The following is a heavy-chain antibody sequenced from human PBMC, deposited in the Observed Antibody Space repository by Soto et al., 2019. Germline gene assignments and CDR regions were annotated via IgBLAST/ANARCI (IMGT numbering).Heavy chain of an antibody. J-gene: IGHJ3*02. CDR1: GYSFTSYW. D-gene: IGHD6-13*01. Sequence: PGESLKISCKGSGYSFTSYWISWVRQMPGKGLEWMGRIDPSDSYTNYSPSFQGHVTISADKSISTAYLQWSSLKASDTAMYYCASPSRYSSSWYAFDIWGQGTMVTASS. CDR3: ASPSRYSSSWYAFDI. CDR2: IDPSDSYT. V-gene: IGHV5-10-1*01.